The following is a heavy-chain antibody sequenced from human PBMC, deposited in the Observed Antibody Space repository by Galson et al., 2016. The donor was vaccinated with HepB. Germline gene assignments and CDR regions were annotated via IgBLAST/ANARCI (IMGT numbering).Heavy chain of an antibody. V-gene: IGHV3-74*01. Sequence: SLRLSCAASGFTFTAYYMYWVRQTPGRGLVWVSRIGPDGSDTGYADSVKGRFTISRDNAKNTRYLQMNSLRAEDTALYYCVAYNWNYPDYWGQGTLVTVSS. CDR3: VAYNWNYPDY. CDR2: IGPDGSDT. J-gene: IGHJ4*02. CDR1: GFTFTAYY. D-gene: IGHD1-7*01.